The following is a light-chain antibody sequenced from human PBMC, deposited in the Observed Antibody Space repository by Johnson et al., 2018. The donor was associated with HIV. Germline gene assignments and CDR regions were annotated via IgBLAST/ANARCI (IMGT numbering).Light chain of an antibody. Sequence: QSVFTQPPSVSAAPGQKVTISCSGTNSNIGTYYVSWYQHLPGTAPKLLIYENNKRPSGIPDRFSGSKSGTSATLGITGLQTGDEADYYCGTWDSSLSAVPFGTGTKVTVL. J-gene: IGLJ1*01. V-gene: IGLV1-51*02. CDR2: ENN. CDR3: GTWDSSLSAVP. CDR1: NSNIGTYY.